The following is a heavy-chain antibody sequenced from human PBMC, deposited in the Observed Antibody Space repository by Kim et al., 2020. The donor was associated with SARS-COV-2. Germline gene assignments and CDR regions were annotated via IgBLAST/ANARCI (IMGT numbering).Heavy chain of an antibody. CDR3: AKAPSTSSPSFYDS. J-gene: IGHJ4*02. D-gene: IGHD2-2*01. V-gene: IGHV3-23*01. Sequence: ADPVKGRFTISRDDSKNTLYFHMNSLRAEDTALYYCAKAPSTSSPSFYDSWGQGILVTVSS.